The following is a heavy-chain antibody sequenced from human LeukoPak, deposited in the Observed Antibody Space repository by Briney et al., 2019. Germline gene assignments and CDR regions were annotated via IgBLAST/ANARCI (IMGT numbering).Heavy chain of an antibody. J-gene: IGHJ4*02. V-gene: IGHV3-7*01. D-gene: IGHD2-2*01. CDR3: ARALDSSSSRYQAFEE. CDR1: GFTFSNYW. Sequence: GGSLRLSCSASGFTFSNYWMSWVRQAPRKGLECVANIKQDESEKYYVDSVKGRFTISRDNAKSSLYLQMNSLRAEDTAVYYCARALDSSSSRYQAFEEWGQGTLVTVSS. CDR2: IKQDESEK.